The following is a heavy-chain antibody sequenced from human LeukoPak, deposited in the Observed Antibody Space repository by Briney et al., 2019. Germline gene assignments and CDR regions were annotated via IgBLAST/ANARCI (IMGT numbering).Heavy chain of an antibody. D-gene: IGHD2-15*01. CDR2: IWYDGSNK. Sequence: PGRSLRLSXAASGFTFSSYGMHWVRQAPGKGLEWVAVIWYDGSNKYYADSVKGRFTISRDNSKNTLYLQMNSLRAEDTAVYYCAKVWFRGGSSRGYYYYMDVWGKGTTVTVSS. CDR1: GFTFSSYG. V-gene: IGHV3-33*06. CDR3: AKVWFRGGSSRGYYYYMDV. J-gene: IGHJ6*03.